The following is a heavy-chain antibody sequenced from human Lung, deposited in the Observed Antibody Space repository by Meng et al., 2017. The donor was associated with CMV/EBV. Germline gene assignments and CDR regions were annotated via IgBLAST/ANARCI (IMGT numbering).Heavy chain of an antibody. CDR3: ARERGYCGTTSCSYYFDY. J-gene: IGHJ4*02. V-gene: IGHV1-18*01. Sequence: SVXVSXXASGCTLTSYGIIWVRQAPGQGLEWMGWISPYDGNTNYAQTLQDRVTMTTDTPTSTAYMELRSLRSDDTAVYFCARERGYCGTTSCSYYFDYWGQGTLVTVSS. CDR1: GCTLTSYG. CDR2: ISPYDGNT. D-gene: IGHD2-2*01.